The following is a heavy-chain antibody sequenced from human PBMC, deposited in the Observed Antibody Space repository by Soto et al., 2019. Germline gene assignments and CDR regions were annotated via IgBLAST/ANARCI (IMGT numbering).Heavy chain of an antibody. Sequence: PGESLNISCTASGYSFTKYWIAWVRQMPGKGLEWMGIIYPGDSDTRYSPSFQGQVTVSADKSISTAYLQWSSLKASDTALYYCGGLISNRIDSWGQGTLVTVSS. D-gene: IGHD3-16*02. J-gene: IGHJ4*02. V-gene: IGHV5-51*01. CDR2: IYPGDSDT. CDR3: GGLISNRIDS. CDR1: GYSFTKYW.